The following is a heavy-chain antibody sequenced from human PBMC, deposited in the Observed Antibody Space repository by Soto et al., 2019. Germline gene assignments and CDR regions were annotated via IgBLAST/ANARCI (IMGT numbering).Heavy chain of an antibody. D-gene: IGHD6-13*01. CDR2: IYPGDSDT. CDR1: GYNFNRYW. J-gene: IGHJ3*02. Sequence: GESLKISCKGSGYNFNRYWIGWVRQMPGKGLEWMGVIYPGDSDTRYSPSLQGQVTISADKSSSAAYLQWSSLQASDTATYYCARSLVNGTYDAFGIWGQGTMVTVSS. CDR3: ARSLVNGTYDAFGI. V-gene: IGHV5-51*01.